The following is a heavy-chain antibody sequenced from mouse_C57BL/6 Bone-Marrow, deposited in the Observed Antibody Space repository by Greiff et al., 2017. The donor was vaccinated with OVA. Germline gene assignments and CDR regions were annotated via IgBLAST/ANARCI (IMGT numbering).Heavy chain of an antibody. CDR2: SRNKANDYTT. J-gene: IGHJ1*03. CDR1: GFTFSDFY. CDR3: ARDAPYYYGSSYGYFDV. D-gene: IGHD1-1*01. Sequence: EVKVVESGGGLVQSGRSLRLSCATSGFTFSDFYMEWVRQAPGKGLEWIAASRNKANDYTTEYSASVKGRFIVSRDTSQSILYLQMNALRAEDTAMYYCARDAPYYYGSSYGYFDVWGTGTTVTVSS. V-gene: IGHV7-1*01.